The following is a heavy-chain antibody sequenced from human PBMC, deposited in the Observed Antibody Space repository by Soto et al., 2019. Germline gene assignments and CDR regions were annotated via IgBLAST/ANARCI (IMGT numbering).Heavy chain of an antibody. V-gene: IGHV3-48*03. CDR3: ARDGEYCSSTSCLLNFDY. Sequence: PGGSLRLSCAASGFTFSSYEMNWVRQAPGKGLEWVSYISSSGSTIYYADSVKGRFTISRDNAKNSLYLQMNSLRAEDTAVYYCARDGEYCSSTSCLLNFDYWGQGTLVTVSS. CDR1: GFTFSSYE. CDR2: ISSSGSTI. J-gene: IGHJ4*02. D-gene: IGHD2-2*01.